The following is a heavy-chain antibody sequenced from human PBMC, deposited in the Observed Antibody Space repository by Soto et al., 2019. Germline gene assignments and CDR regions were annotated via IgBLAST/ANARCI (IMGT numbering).Heavy chain of an antibody. CDR1: GYTFTTYT. Sequence: ASVKVSCKASGYTFTTYTIHWLRQAPGQRLEWMGWINAGNGNTKYSQNFQGRVTITRDTSASTAYMELSSLRSEDTAVYYCARGPVAGSTSSYANYWGQVTLVTVSS. V-gene: IGHV1-3*01. D-gene: IGHD2-2*01. J-gene: IGHJ4*02. CDR3: ARGPVAGSTSSYANY. CDR2: INAGNGNT.